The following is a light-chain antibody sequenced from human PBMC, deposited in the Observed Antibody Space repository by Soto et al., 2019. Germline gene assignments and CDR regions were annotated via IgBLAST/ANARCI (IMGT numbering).Light chain of an antibody. CDR1: DGPVTSNHY. CDR3: LLAYSGGRF. J-gene: IGLJ2*01. V-gene: IGLV7-46*01. Sequence: QAVVTQEPSLTVSPGGTVTLTCGSSDGPVTSNHYPYWYQQRPGQVPRTLIYDTTNRQSWAPARFSGSLVGVKAALTLSGAQPEDEAEYYCLLAYSGGRFFGGGTKLTVL. CDR2: DTT.